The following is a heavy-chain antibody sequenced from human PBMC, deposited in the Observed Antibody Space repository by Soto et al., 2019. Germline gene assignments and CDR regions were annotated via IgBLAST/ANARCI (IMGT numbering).Heavy chain of an antibody. CDR3: ARGSRDCSGYRCFPRPTAEYFRH. Sequence: QVQLVQSGPEVKKPGSSVKVSCKASGGTFSSYVFSWVRQAPGQGLEWMGGIIPIFRTSNYAQKFQGRVPLIANESTRTAYMELSSMRTEYTAVYYCARGSRDCSGYRCFPRPTAEYFRHWGQGTLVTVSS. CDR2: IIPIFRTS. CDR1: GGTFSSYV. V-gene: IGHV1-69*01. D-gene: IGHD3-22*01. J-gene: IGHJ1*01.